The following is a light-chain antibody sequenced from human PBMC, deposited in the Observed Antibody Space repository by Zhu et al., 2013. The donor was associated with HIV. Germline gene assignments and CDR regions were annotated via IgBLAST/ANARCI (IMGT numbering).Light chain of an antibody. J-gene: IGKJ2*04. CDR2: GAT. V-gene: IGKV3-20*01. CDR1: QSVSSSY. CDR3: QQYGTSPGCS. Sequence: EIVLTQSPGTLSLSPGERATLSCRASQSVSSSYLAWYQQKPGQAPRLLIYGATSRATDIPDRFSGSGSGTDFTLTISRLEPEDFAVYYCQQYGTSPGCSFGQGTKLEIK.